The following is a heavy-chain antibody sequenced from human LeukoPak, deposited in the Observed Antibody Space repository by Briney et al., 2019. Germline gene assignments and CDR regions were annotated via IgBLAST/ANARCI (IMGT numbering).Heavy chain of an antibody. D-gene: IGHD6-13*01. Sequence: SETLPLTCAVYGGSFSGCYWSWIRQPPGKGLEWIGEINHSGSTNYNPSLKSRVTISVDTSKNQFSLKLSSVTAADTAVYYCASGRGYSSSWYEFFLDYWGQGTLVTVSS. J-gene: IGHJ4*02. CDR3: ASGRGYSSSWYEFFLDY. CDR2: INHSGST. V-gene: IGHV4-34*01. CDR1: GGSFSGCY.